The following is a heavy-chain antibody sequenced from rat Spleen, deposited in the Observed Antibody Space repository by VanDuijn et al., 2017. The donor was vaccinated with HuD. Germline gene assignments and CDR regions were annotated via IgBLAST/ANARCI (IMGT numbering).Heavy chain of an antibody. Sequence: EVQLVESGGGLVQPGRSMKLSCAASGFTFSNYDMAWVRPAPKKGLEWVATISSDGSSINYRDSVKGRFTISRDNAKSTLYLQVDSLRSEDTATYYCARGTSNYSSYGGFVYWGQGTLVTVSS. V-gene: IGHV5-7*01. CDR1: GFTFSNYD. J-gene: IGHJ3*01. CDR3: ARGTSNYSSYGGFVY. D-gene: IGHD1-3*01. CDR2: ISSDGSSI.